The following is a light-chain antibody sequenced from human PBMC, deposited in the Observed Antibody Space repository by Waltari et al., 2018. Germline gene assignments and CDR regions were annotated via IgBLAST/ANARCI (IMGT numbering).Light chain of an antibody. CDR1: QGVSSW. CDR2: SAS. CDR3: QQSNSFPLT. V-gene: IGKV1-12*01. J-gene: IGKJ4*01. Sequence: IQMTQSPSSVSASVGDSVTITCRASQGVSSWLGWYQLKPGKAPKLLIYSASTLQRGVPSRFSGRGYGTEFTLTITSLQPEDFALYFCQQSNSFPLTFGGGTKVEI.